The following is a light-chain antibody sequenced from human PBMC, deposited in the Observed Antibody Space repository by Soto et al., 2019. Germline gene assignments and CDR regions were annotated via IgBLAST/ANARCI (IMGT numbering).Light chain of an antibody. CDR3: QQYYRQAT. CDR2: MAS. CDR1: QSISNW. V-gene: IGKV1-5*03. Sequence: DSQITQSPATLSASVVDRVTVTCRASQSISNWLAWYQHKPGEAPKPLIYMASNLESGVPPRFSARGAGTYFTLTINSLQPDDSATYYCQQYYRQATFGQGTKVDIK. J-gene: IGKJ1*01.